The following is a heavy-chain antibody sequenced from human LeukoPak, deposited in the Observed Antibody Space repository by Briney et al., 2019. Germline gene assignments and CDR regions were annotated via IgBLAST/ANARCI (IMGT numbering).Heavy chain of an antibody. CDR3: ARGGRDYGFLFVY. CDR1: GFTFSSYS. Sequence: GGSLRLSCAASGFTFSSYSMNWVRQAPGKGLEWVSSISSSSSYIYYADSVKGRFTISRDKAKNSLYLQMNSLRAEDTAVYYCARGGRDYGFLFVYWGQGTLVSVSS. CDR2: ISSSSSYI. V-gene: IGHV3-21*01. J-gene: IGHJ4*02. D-gene: IGHD4-17*01.